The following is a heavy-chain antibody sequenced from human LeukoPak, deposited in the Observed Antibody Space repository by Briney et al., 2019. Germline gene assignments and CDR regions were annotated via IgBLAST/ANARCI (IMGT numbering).Heavy chain of an antibody. J-gene: IGHJ6*02. D-gene: IGHD6-13*01. CDR2: ISSSSSYI. CDR1: GFTFSSYS. Sequence: GGSLRLSCAASGFTFSSYSMTWVRQAPGKGLEWVSSISSSSSYIYYADSVKGRFTISRDNAKNSLYLQMNSLRAEDTAVYYCARDRSAAGTARGYYYYGMDVWGQGTTVTVSS. CDR3: ARDRSAAGTARGYYYYGMDV. V-gene: IGHV3-21*01.